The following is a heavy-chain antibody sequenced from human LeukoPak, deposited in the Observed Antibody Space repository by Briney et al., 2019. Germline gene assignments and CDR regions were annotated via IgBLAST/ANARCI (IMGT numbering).Heavy chain of an antibody. CDR3: AKPALLSYYDFWSGVDAFDI. CDR1: GFTFSSYA. Sequence: GGSLRLSCAASGFTFSSYAMHWVRQAPGKGLEWVAVISYDGSNKYYADSVKGRFTISRDNSKNTLYLQMNSLRAEDTAVYYCAKPALLSYYDFWSGVDAFDIWGQGTMVTVSS. D-gene: IGHD3-3*01. J-gene: IGHJ3*02. V-gene: IGHV3-30-3*02. CDR2: ISYDGSNK.